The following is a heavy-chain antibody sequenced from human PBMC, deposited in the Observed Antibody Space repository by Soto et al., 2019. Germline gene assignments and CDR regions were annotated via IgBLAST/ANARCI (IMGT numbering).Heavy chain of an antibody. D-gene: IGHD3-16*02. CDR1: GYRLTDYY. V-gene: IGHV1-2*04. CDR3: ASAIYSYRYLFAY. J-gene: IGHJ4*02. Sequence: ASVKVSCKASGYRLTDYYMHWVRQAPGQGLEWMGWINPNSGDTKNAQKFQGWVTMTTDTSISTAYMELSRLRSDDTAVYYCASAIYSYRYLFAYWGQGTLVTVSS. CDR2: INPNSGDT.